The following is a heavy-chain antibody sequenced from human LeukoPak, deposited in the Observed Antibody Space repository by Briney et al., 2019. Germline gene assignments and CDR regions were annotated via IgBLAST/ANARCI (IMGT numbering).Heavy chain of an antibody. CDR1: GGSISSSSYY. CDR2: IYYSGST. Sequence: SETLSLTCTVSGGSISSSSYYWGWIRQPPGKGLEWIGSIYYSGSTYYNPSLKSRVTISVDTSKNQFSLKLSSVTAADTAVYYCANHILGYSSSQLNYYYYYRDVGGKGTTVTVPS. J-gene: IGHJ6*03. CDR3: ANHILGYSSSQLNYYYYYRDV. D-gene: IGHD6-6*01. V-gene: IGHV4-39*01.